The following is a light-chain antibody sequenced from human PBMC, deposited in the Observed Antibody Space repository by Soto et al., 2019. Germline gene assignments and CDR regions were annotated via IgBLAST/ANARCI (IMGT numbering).Light chain of an antibody. Sequence: EIVLTQSPGTLSLSPGERATLSCRASQSVSSSSLAWYQQKRGQAPRLLIHDASSRATGIPARFSGSGSGTEFTLTISSLQSEDFAVYYCQQYNNWPLTFGQGTRLEI. V-gene: IGKV3-15*01. CDR2: DAS. CDR1: QSVSSSS. J-gene: IGKJ5*01. CDR3: QQYNNWPLT.